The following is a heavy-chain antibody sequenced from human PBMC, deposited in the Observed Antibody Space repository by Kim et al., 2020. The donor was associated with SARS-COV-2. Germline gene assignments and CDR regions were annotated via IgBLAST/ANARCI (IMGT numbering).Heavy chain of an antibody. CDR2: IIPIFGTA. Sequence: SVKVSCKASGGTFSSYAISWVRQAPGQGLEWMGGIIPIFGTANYAQKFQGRVTITADESTSTAYMELSSLRSEDTAVYYCASGPRGWLVLGSNFDYWGQGTLVTVSS. CDR3: ASGPRGWLVLGSNFDY. V-gene: IGHV1-69*13. D-gene: IGHD6-19*01. CDR1: GGTFSSYA. J-gene: IGHJ4*02.